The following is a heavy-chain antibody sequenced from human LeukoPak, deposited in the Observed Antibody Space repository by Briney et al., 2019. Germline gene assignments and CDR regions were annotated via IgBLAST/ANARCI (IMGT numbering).Heavy chain of an antibody. J-gene: IGHJ4*02. CDR1: GFTFTSSA. CDR2: IVVGSGNT. Sequence: SVKVSCKASGFTFTSSAVQWVRQARGQRLEWIGWIVVGSGNTDYAQKFQERVTITRDMSTSTAYMELGSLRSEDTAVYYCAADRNSGYHLYNLDYWAKEPLVPVSS. V-gene: IGHV1-58*01. D-gene: IGHD5-12*01. CDR3: AADRNSGYHLYNLDY.